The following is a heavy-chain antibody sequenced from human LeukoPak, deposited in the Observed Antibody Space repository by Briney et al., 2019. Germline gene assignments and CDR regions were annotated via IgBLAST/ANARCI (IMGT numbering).Heavy chain of an antibody. CDR3: ARGADYAAFDI. CDR1: GFTFSSYW. V-gene: IGHV3-74*01. Sequence: GGSLRLSCAASGFTFSSYWMHWVRQAPGKGLVWVSRINSDRSSTSYADSVKGRFTISRDNAKNTLYLQMNSLRAEDTAVYYCARGADYAAFDIWGQGTMVTVSS. CDR2: INSDRSST. D-gene: IGHD4-17*01. J-gene: IGHJ3*02.